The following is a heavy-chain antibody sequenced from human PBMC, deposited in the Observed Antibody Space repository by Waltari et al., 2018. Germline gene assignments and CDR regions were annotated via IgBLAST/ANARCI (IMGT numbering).Heavy chain of an antibody. CDR3: ATAPLYDSRGYYKQYFDF. J-gene: IGHJ4*02. V-gene: IGHV1-24*01. CDR2: LDPETEEK. Sequence: QVLLLQSGAEVKKPGASVKVSCKVSGYSLSDLSMHWVRQSPGKGLEWMGGLDPETEEKFYSQSCQGRITMTEDTSTDTAYMELSSLRSEDTAVYYCATAPLYDSRGYYKQYFDFWGQGTLVTVSS. CDR1: GYSLSDLS. D-gene: IGHD3-22*01.